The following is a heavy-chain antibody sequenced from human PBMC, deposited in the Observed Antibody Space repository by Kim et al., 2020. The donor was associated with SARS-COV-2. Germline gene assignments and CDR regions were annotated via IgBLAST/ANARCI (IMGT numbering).Heavy chain of an antibody. J-gene: IGHJ6*02. CDR1: GFTFSSYW. V-gene: IGHV3-7*01. Sequence: GGSLRLSCAASGFTFSSYWMSWVRQAPGKGLEWVANIKKDGSEKYYVDSVKGRFTISRDNAKNSLYLQMNSLRAEDTAVYYCAREMVATPSYYYYGMDVWGQGATVTLSS. D-gene: IGHD5-12*01. CDR3: AREMVATPSYYYYGMDV. CDR2: IKKDGSEK.